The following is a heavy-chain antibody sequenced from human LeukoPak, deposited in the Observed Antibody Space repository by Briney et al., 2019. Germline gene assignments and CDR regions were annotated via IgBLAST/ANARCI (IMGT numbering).Heavy chain of an antibody. CDR1: GDSINNYY. J-gene: IGHJ5*02. CDR3: AKDPHRSYSISLNGWFDP. D-gene: IGHD6-13*01. CDR2: IYSSGST. Sequence: SETLSLTCTVSGDSINNYYWNWIRQRAGKGLGWIGRIYSSGSTNYNPSLKGRVSMSVDTSKNQFSLKLNPVTAADTAVYYCAKDPHRSYSISLNGWFDPWGQGTLVTVSS. V-gene: IGHV4-4*07.